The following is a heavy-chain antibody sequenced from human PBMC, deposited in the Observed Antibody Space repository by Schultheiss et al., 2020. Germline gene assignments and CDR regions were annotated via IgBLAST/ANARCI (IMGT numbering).Heavy chain of an antibody. CDR3: ARDHPPHDYDFWSGYSGPFDY. CDR2: ISGSGGST. Sequence: GESLKISCAASGFTFSSYAMSWVRQAPGKGLEWVSAISGSGGSTYYADSVKGRFTISRDNSKNTLYLQMNSLRAEDTAVYYCARDHPPHDYDFWSGYSGPFDYWGQGTLVTVSS. D-gene: IGHD3-3*01. V-gene: IGHV3-23*01. J-gene: IGHJ4*02. CDR1: GFTFSSYA.